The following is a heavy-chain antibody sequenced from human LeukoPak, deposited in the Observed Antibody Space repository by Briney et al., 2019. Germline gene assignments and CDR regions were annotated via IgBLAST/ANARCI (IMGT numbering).Heavy chain of an antibody. J-gene: IGHJ6*02. Sequence: GGSLRLSCAASGFTFSSYAMHWVRQAPGKGLEWVAVISYDGSNKYYADSVKGRFTISRDNSKNTLYLQMNSLRAEDTAVYYCASAGSNYVQIGPQVDDYYYGMDVWGQGTTVTVSS. V-gene: IGHV3-30*04. CDR3: ASAGSNYVQIGPQVDDYYYGMDV. D-gene: IGHD4-11*01. CDR2: ISYDGSNK. CDR1: GFTFSSYA.